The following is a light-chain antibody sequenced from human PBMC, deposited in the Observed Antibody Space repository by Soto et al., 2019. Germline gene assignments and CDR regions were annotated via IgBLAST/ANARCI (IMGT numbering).Light chain of an antibody. CDR2: DAS. J-gene: IGKJ1*01. V-gene: IGKV1-5*01. Sequence: IQMTQSPSTLSAPIGDTVTITCRASQSINRWLAWYQQKPGEAPKLLIYDASSLESGVPSRFSGTGSGTEFTLIISSLQPDDFATYYCQQYGSYWTFGQGTKVDIK. CDR3: QQYGSYWT. CDR1: QSINRW.